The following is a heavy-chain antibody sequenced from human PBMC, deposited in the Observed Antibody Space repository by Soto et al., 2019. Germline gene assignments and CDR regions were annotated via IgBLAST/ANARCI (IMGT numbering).Heavy chain of an antibody. Sequence: QVQLQQWGAGLLKPSETLSLTFAVYGGSFIGYYWSWIRQPPGKGLEWIGEINHSGSTNYNPSLKSRVTISVDSSEDQFSLKLSSVTAADTAVYFCAREYGGHSGTFGSWCQGTLVTISS. CDR1: GGSFIGYY. CDR3: AREYGGHSGTFGS. J-gene: IGHJ4*02. V-gene: IGHV4-34*01. D-gene: IGHD2-21*02. CDR2: INHSGST.